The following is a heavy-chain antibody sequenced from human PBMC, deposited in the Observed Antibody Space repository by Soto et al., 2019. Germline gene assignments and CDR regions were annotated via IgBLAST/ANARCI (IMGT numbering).Heavy chain of an antibody. J-gene: IGHJ6*02. V-gene: IGHV3-53*02. Sequence: EVQLVETGGGLIQPGGSLRLSCAASGFTVSSNYMSWVRQAPGKGLEWVSVIYSGGSTYYADSVKGRFTISRDNSKNTLYLQMNSLRAEDTAVYYCGSHKGNHYYYYGMDVWGQGTTVTVS. D-gene: IGHD1-1*01. CDR1: GFTVSSNY. CDR2: IYSGGST. CDR3: GSHKGNHYYYYGMDV.